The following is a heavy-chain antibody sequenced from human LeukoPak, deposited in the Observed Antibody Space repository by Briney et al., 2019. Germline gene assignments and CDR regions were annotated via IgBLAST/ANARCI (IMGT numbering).Heavy chain of an antibody. Sequence: SETLSLTCAVYGGSFSGYYWSWIRKPPGKGMEWIGEINHSGSTNYNPSLNSRVTISVDTSKNQFSLKLSSVTAADTAVYYCARERYFDWFDYWGQGTLVTVSS. CDR1: GGSFSGYY. J-gene: IGHJ4*02. CDR2: INHSGST. V-gene: IGHV4-34*01. CDR3: ARERYFDWFDY. D-gene: IGHD3-9*01.